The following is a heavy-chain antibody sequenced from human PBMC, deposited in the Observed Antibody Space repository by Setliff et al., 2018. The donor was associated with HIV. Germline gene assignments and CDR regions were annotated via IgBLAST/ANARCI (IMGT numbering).Heavy chain of an antibody. D-gene: IGHD3-22*01. CDR1: GGSISSSTYY. CDR2: MSYSGST. CDR3: AVGSSGYPFDY. Sequence: SSETLSLTCSVSGGSISSSTYYWGWIRQPPGKGLEWIGSMSYSGSTYDNPSLKSRVTISVDTSKNQFSLNLSSVTGADTAVYYCAVGSSGYPFDYWGQGSLVTVSS. J-gene: IGHJ4*02. V-gene: IGHV4-39*01.